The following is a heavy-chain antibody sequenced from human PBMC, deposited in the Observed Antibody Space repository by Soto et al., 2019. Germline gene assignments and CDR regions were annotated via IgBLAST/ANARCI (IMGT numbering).Heavy chain of an antibody. V-gene: IGHV1-18*01. J-gene: IGHJ6*02. D-gene: IGHD2-15*01. CDR1: GYTFSTSG. CDR2: ISTYNGDT. Sequence: GASVKVSCKASGYTFSTSGMSWLRQAPGQGLEWMGWISTYNGDTNDAPKFQDRVTMTSDTSTSTVCMELRSLRSDDTAVYYCARAGAAPYYYYGMDVWGQGTRVTAP. CDR3: ARAGAAPYYYYGMDV.